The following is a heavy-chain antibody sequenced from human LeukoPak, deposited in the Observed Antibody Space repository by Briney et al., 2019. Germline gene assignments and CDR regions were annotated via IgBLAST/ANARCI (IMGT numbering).Heavy chain of an antibody. J-gene: IGHJ3*02. Sequence: SETLSLTCTVSGGSISSYYWSWIRQPPGKGLEWIGYIYYSGSTNYNPSLKSRVTISVDTSKNQFSLKLSSVTAADTAVYYCARYCSSTSCYPAFDAFDIWGQGTMVTVSS. V-gene: IGHV4-59*08. D-gene: IGHD2-2*01. CDR1: GGSISSYY. CDR3: ARYCSSTSCYPAFDAFDI. CDR2: IYYSGST.